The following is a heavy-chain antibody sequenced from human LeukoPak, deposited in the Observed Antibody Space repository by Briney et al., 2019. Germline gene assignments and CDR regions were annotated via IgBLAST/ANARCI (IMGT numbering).Heavy chain of an antibody. CDR2: ISYDGNNK. D-gene: IGHD5-18*01. V-gene: IGHV3-30-3*01. CDR3: ARDPKGGFSYGWGAFDI. CDR1: GFTFSGCA. Sequence: GSLRLSCAASGFTFSGCAMHWVRQAPGKGLEWVAIISYDGNNKYYADSVKGRFIISRDNSKNTLYLQMNSLRAEDTAVYFCARDPKGGFSYGWGAFDIWGQGTMVTVSS. J-gene: IGHJ3*02.